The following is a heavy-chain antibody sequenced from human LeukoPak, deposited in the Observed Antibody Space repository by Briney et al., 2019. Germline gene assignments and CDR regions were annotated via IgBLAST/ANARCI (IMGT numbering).Heavy chain of an antibody. V-gene: IGHV3-23*01. CDR3: AKDLNYGFDY. CDR1: GFTFSSYA. D-gene: IGHD4-11*01. CDR2: LSGSGDKT. J-gene: IGHJ4*02. Sequence: PGGSLRLSCAASGFTFSSYAMHWVRQAPGKGLEWVSALSGSGDKTFYADSVKGRFTISSDNSKNTLYLQMNSLRAEDTAVYYCAKDLNYGFDYWGQGTLVTVSS.